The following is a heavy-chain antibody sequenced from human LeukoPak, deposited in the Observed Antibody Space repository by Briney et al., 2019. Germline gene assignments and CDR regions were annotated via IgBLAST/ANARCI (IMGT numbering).Heavy chain of an antibody. CDR3: AKDWFQFSLVFDCFDS. V-gene: IGHV3-23*01. CDR1: GFPFETNA. Sequence: GGSLRLSCATSGFPFETNAMSWVRQAPGKGLEWVATIGNTETFYADSVTGRFTISRDNSNSTVNLQMNRLRVEHTAIYYCAKDWFQFSLVFDCFDSWGQGTLVTVSS. J-gene: IGHJ4*02. CDR2: IGNTET. D-gene: IGHD2-21*01.